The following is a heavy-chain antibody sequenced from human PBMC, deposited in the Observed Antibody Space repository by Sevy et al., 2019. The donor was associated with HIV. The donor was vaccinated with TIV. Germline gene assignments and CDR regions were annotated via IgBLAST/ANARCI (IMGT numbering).Heavy chain of an antibody. CDR1: GFTFSSYW. J-gene: IGHJ5*02. CDR3: AGGNGMVDTGWFDP. D-gene: IGHD1-26*01. Sequence: GGSLRLSCAASGFTFSSYWMSWVRQAPGKGLEWVANIKQDGSEKYYVDSVKGRFTISRDNAKNSLYLQMNSLRAEDTAMYYCAGGNGMVDTGWFDPWGQGTLVTVSS. CDR2: IKQDGSEK. V-gene: IGHV3-7*03.